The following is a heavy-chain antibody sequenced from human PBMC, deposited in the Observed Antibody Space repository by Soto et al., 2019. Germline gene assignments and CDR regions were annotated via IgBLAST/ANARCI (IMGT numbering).Heavy chain of an antibody. Sequence: ASVKVSCKASGYTFTSYDINWVRQATGQGLEWMGWMNPNSSNTGYAQKFQGRVTMTRNTSISTAYMELSSLRSEDTAVYYCARGIRTIFGVVIDNWFDPWGQGTLVTVSS. CDR1: GYTFTSYD. D-gene: IGHD3-3*01. V-gene: IGHV1-8*01. CDR2: MNPNSSNT. J-gene: IGHJ5*02. CDR3: ARGIRTIFGVVIDNWFDP.